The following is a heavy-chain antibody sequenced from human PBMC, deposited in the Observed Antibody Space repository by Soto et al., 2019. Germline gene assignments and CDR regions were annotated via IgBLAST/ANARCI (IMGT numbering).Heavy chain of an antibody. CDR3: ARDLLSTGYAFDI. CDR2: IWYDGSNK. V-gene: IGHV3-33*01. CDR1: GFTFSSDG. J-gene: IGHJ3*02. D-gene: IGHD3-9*01. Sequence: QVQLVESGGGVVQPGRSLRLSCAASGFTFSSDGMHWVRQAPGKELEWVAVIWYDGSNKYYADSVKGHFTISRDNSKNTLYLQMNSLGAEDTAVYYFARDLLSTGYAFDIWGQGTMVTVSS.